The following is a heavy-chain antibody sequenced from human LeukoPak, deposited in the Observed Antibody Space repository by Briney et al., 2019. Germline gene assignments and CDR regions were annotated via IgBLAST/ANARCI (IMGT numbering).Heavy chain of an antibody. Sequence: GASVKVSCKASGYTFTDYYVHWVRQAPGQGLEWMGRINAKSGGTNAAQRFQGRVTMTRVTSITTAYLELSRLRSDDTAVYYCARGFIDYYDSSGYYFPFDYWGQGTLVTVSS. V-gene: IGHV1-2*06. D-gene: IGHD3-22*01. CDR1: GYTFTDYY. J-gene: IGHJ4*02. CDR2: INAKSGGT. CDR3: ARGFIDYYDSSGYYFPFDY.